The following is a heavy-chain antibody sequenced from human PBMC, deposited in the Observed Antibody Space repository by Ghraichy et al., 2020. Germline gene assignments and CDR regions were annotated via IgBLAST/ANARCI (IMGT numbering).Heavy chain of an antibody. CDR1: GFTVSSNY. V-gene: IGHV3-66*01. J-gene: IGHJ6*03. Sequence: GGSLRLSCAASGFTVSSNYMSWVRQAPGKGLEWVSVIYSGGSTYYADSVKGRFTISRDNSKNTLYLHMNSLRAEDTAVYYCARDHQAAAGPDYYYYYYMDVWGKGTTVTVSS. CDR2: IYSGGST. CDR3: ARDHQAAAGPDYYYYYYMDV. D-gene: IGHD6-13*01.